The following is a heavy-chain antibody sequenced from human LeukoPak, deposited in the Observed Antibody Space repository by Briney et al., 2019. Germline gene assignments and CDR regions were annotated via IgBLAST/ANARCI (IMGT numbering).Heavy chain of an antibody. CDR1: GCTFNYYA. Sequence: GGSLRLSCAASGCTFNYYALSWVRQAPGKGLQWVSAISGSGSSTYHADSVQGRFTTSRDNSKNTLYLHMVSLRPEDTAIYYCAKQRRALVVPSTLDYWGQGTLVTVSS. V-gene: IGHV3-23*01. J-gene: IGHJ4*02. CDR2: ISGSGSST. CDR3: AKQRRALVVPSTLDY. D-gene: IGHD2-2*01.